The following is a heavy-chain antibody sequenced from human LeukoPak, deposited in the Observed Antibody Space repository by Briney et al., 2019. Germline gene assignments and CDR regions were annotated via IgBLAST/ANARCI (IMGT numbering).Heavy chain of an antibody. CDR1: GGTFSSYA. Sequence: SVKVSCKASGGTFSSYAISWVRQAPGQGLEWMGRIIPILGIANYAQKFQGRVTITADKSTSTAYMELSSLRSEDTAVFYCARESGSYFFDYWGQGTLVTVSS. CDR2: IIPILGIA. J-gene: IGHJ4*02. CDR3: ARESGSYFFDY. V-gene: IGHV1-69*04. D-gene: IGHD1-26*01.